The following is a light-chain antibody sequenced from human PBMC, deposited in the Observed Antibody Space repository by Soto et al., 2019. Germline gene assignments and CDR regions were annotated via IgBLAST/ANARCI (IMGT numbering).Light chain of an antibody. V-gene: IGLV1-40*01. CDR2: DNT. CDR1: SSNIGAIYG. CDR3: QSYDSSLSTVV. Sequence: QAVVTQPPSVSGAPGQRVTISCTGSSSNIGAIYGVHWYQHLPGTAPKLLIYDNTYRPSGVPDRFSGSKSGTSASLALTGLQAEDEADYYCQSYDSSLSTVVFGGGTKLTVL. J-gene: IGLJ2*01.